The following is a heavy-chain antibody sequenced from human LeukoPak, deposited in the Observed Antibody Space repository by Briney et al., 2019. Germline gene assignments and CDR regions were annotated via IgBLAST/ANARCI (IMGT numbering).Heavy chain of an antibody. Sequence: PSQTLSLTCTVSGGSISSGNYYWYWIRQPAGKGLEWIGRFYTSGSTNYNPSLKSRVTMSVDTSKNQFPLKLSSVTAADTAVYYCARGPYYDFWSGYPFFDYWGQGTLVTVSS. CDR2: FYTSGST. V-gene: IGHV4-61*02. CDR1: GGSISSGNYY. D-gene: IGHD3-3*01. J-gene: IGHJ4*02. CDR3: ARGPYYDFWSGYPFFDY.